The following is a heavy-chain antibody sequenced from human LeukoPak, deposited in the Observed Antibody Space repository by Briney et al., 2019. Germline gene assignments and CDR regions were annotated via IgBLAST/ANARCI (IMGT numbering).Heavy chain of an antibody. Sequence: RGSLRLSRAASGFTFSSSGMHWVRQAPRKGLGWVAVIWYDGSDKYSADSVKGRFTISRDNSKNTLYLQMNSLRAEDTAVYYCASAPYGSGTFLDYWGQGTLVTVSS. CDR2: IWYDGSDK. CDR1: GFTFSSSG. V-gene: IGHV3-33*01. D-gene: IGHD3-10*01. CDR3: ASAPYGSGTFLDY. J-gene: IGHJ4*02.